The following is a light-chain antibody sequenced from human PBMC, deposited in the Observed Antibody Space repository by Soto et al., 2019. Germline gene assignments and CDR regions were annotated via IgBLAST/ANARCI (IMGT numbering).Light chain of an antibody. CDR3: SSYTSSSTLVV. V-gene: IGLV2-14*01. CDR2: DVT. Sequence: QSALTQPASVSGSPGQSITISCTGTSSYVGGYNYVSWYQQHPGKAPKLMIYDVTDRPSGVSNRFSGSKSGNTASLTISGLQAEDEADYYCSSYTSSSTLVVFGGWTKLTVL. CDR1: SSYVGGYNY. J-gene: IGLJ2*01.